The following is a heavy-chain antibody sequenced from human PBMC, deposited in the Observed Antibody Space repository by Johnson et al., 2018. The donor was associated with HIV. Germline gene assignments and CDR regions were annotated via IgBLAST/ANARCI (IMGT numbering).Heavy chain of an antibody. J-gene: IGHJ3*02. V-gene: IGHV3-30*02. D-gene: IGHD1-26*01. Sequence: QVQLVESGGGVVQPGGSLRLSCAASGFTFSSYGMHWVRQAPGKGLEWVAFIRYDGSNKYYADSVKGRFTISRDNSKNTLYLQMNSLRAGDTAVYYCARAREGQDAFDIWGPGTMVTVS. CDR1: GFTFSSYG. CDR2: IRYDGSNK. CDR3: ARAREGQDAFDI.